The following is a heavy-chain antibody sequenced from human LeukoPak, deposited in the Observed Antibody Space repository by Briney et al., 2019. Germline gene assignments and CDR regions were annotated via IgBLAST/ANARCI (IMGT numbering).Heavy chain of an antibody. D-gene: IGHD2-15*01. CDR1: GFRFDDYG. CDR3: VRVMGYCSDGSCYPRGVGYYYMDV. V-gene: IGHV3-20*04. CDR2: INRSSGDT. J-gene: IGHJ6*03. Sequence: GGSLRLSCAVSGFRFDDYGMSWVRQRPGKGLEWVSGINRSSGDTGYADSVKGRFTISRDNAKNSLYLQMNSLRAEDTALYYCVRVMGYCSDGSCYPRGVGYYYMDVWGKGTTVTIS.